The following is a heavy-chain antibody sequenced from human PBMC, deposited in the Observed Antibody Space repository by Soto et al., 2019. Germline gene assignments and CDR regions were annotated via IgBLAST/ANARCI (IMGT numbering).Heavy chain of an antibody. CDR3: ARSTTSCYSLGWFDP. CDR1: GYTFTTYT. CDR2: INAGNGET. J-gene: IGHJ5*02. Sequence: GASVKVSCKASGYTFTTYTIQWVRQAPGQRLEWMGWINAGNGETKYSQNFQGRVTITRDTSASTAYMELNSLRSEDTAVYYCARSTTSCYSLGWFDPWGQGTLVTVSS. D-gene: IGHD2-2*02. V-gene: IGHV1-3*01.